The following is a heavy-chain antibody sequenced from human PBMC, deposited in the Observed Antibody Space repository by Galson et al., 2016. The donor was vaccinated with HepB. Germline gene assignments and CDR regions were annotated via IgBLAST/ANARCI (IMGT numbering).Heavy chain of an antibody. J-gene: IGHJ6*02. CDR2: INSDGSST. V-gene: IGHV3-74*01. CDR3: TRKGLGYYYGMYV. CDR1: GFTFSSYW. Sequence: SLRLSCAASGFTFSSYWMYWVRQIPGKGLVWVSRINSDGSSTSYEDSVKGRFTISRDNARNTLYLQMNSLRAEDMAVYYCTRKGLGYYYGMYVWGQGTTVTVSS. D-gene: IGHD2-15*01.